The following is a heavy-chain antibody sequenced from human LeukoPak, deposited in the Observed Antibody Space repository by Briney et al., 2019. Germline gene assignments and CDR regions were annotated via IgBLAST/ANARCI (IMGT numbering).Heavy chain of an antibody. CDR1: GFTFSDYS. D-gene: IGHD1-14*01. CDR2: ISYSGGDT. V-gene: IGHV3-64*02. CDR3: ARVGATGAFDL. Sequence: GGSLRLSCAASGFTFSDYSMHWVRQAPGKGLECVSAISYSGGDTYYADSVKGRFIISRDNSKNTLYPQMGSLRADDMTVYYCARVGATGAFDLWGQGTMVTVSS. J-gene: IGHJ3*01.